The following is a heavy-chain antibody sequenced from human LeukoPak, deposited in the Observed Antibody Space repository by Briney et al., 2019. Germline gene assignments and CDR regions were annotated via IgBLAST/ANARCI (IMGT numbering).Heavy chain of an antibody. D-gene: IGHD4-23*01. CDR2: ISAYNGNT. Sequence: GASVKVSCKASGYTFTNYGISWVRQAPGQGLEWMGWISAYNGNTNYAQKFQGRVTITAVESMSTAYMELSSLRSEDTAVYYCARGWLAETTVVTPYNYRGQGTLGTVSP. V-gene: IGHV1-18*01. CDR1: GYTFTNYG. J-gene: IGHJ4*02. CDR3: ARGWLAETTVVTPYNY.